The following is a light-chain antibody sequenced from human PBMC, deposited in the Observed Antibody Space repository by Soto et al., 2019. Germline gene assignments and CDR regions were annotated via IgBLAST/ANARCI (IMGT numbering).Light chain of an antibody. CDR1: QSVNSY. CDR2: DAS. J-gene: IGKJ4*01. CDR3: QQRSNWPWT. V-gene: IGKV3-11*01. Sequence: EIVLTQSPATLSLSPGERATLSCRASQSVNSYLAWYQQKPGQAPRLLIYDASNRATGIPARFSGSGSGTDFTLTVSSLEPECFAVYYCQQRSNWPWTFGGGTKVEIK.